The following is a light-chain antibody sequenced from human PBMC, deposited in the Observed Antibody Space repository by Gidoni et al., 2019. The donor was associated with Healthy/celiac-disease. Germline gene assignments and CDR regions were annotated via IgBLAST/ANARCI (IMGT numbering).Light chain of an antibody. J-gene: IGLJ2*01. Sequence: SYVLTPPPSVSVAPGQTARITCGGNNMGSKSVHWYQQKPGQAPVLVGYDDSDRPSGIPERFSGSNSGNTTTLTISRVEAGDEADYYCQVWDSSSDHRVFGGGTKLTVL. CDR1: NMGSKS. CDR2: DDS. V-gene: IGLV3-21*02. CDR3: QVWDSSSDHRV.